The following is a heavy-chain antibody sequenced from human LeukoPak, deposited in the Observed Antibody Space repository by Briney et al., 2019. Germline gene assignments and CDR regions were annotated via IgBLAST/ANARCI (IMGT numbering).Heavy chain of an antibody. CDR1: GFSLSTYD. Sequence: GGSLRLSCTACGFSLSTYDMHWVRQATGNCLECVSPFGTAGDTYYLVSVKGRFTISRDNAKNSLYLQMNSLRAEDTAVYYCAELGITMIGGVWGKGTTVTISS. CDR2: FGTAGDT. CDR3: AELGITMIGGV. V-gene: IGHV3-13*01. D-gene: IGHD3-10*02. J-gene: IGHJ6*04.